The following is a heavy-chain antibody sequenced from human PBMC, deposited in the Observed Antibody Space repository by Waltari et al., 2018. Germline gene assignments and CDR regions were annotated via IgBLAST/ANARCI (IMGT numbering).Heavy chain of an antibody. Sequence: QVQLQESGPGLVKPSETLSLTCTVSGGSISSHYWSWIRQPPGKGLEWIGYIYYSGSTTYNPSLKGRVTISVDTANNQFSLKLGSVTAADTAVYYCARVTVTNWDYYYYMDVWGKGTTVTVSS. CDR1: GGSISSHY. D-gene: IGHD4-17*01. CDR2: IYYSGST. CDR3: ARVTVTNWDYYYYMDV. V-gene: IGHV4-59*11. J-gene: IGHJ6*03.